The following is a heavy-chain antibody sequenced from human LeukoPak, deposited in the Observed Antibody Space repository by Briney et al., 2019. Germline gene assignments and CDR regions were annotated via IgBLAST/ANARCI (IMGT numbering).Heavy chain of an antibody. CDR2: IYYSGST. V-gene: IGHV4-59*01. D-gene: IGHD3-3*01. CDR3: ARNYDFWSGYVGGGFDY. CDR1: GGSISSYY. J-gene: IGHJ4*02. Sequence: SETLSLTCTVSGGSISSYYWSWIRQPPGKGLEWIGYIYYSGSTNYNPSLKSRVTRSVDTCKNQFSLKLSSVTAADAALYYCARNYDFWSGYVGGGFDYWGQGTLVTVSS.